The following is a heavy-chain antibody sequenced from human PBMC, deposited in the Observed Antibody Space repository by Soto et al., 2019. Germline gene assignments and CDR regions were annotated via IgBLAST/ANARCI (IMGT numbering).Heavy chain of an antibody. CDR1: GYTFTSYA. Sequence: QVQLVQSGAEEKKPGASVKVSCKASGYTFTSYAMHWVRQAPGQRLEWMGWINAGNGNTKYSQKFQGRVTITRDTSASTAYMELSSLRSEDTGVYYCARRIVVVTALDYWGQGTLVTVSS. CDR2: INAGNGNT. J-gene: IGHJ4*02. D-gene: IGHD2-21*02. CDR3: ARRIVVVTALDY. V-gene: IGHV1-3*05.